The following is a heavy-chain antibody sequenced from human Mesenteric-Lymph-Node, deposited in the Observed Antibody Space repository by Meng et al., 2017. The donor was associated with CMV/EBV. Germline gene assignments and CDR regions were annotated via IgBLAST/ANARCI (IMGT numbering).Heavy chain of an antibody. CDR1: GFTFRNAW. D-gene: IGHD2-8*01. CDR3: TTDETYCSNGVCYPYYFDY. J-gene: IGHJ4*02. CDR2: SKSKTDGGTT. Sequence: GGSLRLSCAASGFTFRNAWMSWVRQAPGKGLEWVGRSKSKTDGGTTDYAAPVKGRFTISRDDSKNTLYLQMNSLKTEDTAVYYCTTDETYCSNGVCYPYYFDYWGQGTLVTVSS. V-gene: IGHV3-15*01.